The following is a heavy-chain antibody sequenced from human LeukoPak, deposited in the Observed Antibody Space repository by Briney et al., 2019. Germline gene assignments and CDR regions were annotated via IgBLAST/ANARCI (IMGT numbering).Heavy chain of an antibody. CDR3: ARHNTSSPPDY. D-gene: IGHD6-6*01. CDR1: GGSISSSNYY. Sequence: SETLSLTCTVSGGSISSSNYYWDWIRQPPGKGLEWIGCIYYSGTTYYNPSLKSRLTISVDTPKNQFSLRLSSVTAADTAVHYCARHNTSSPPDYWGQGTLVTVSS. J-gene: IGHJ4*02. CDR2: IYYSGTT. V-gene: IGHV4-39*01.